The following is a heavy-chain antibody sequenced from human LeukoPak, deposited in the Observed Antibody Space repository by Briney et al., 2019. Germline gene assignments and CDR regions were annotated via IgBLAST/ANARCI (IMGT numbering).Heavy chain of an antibody. Sequence: GGSLRLSCAVSGFTFSGFWMSWSRQAPGKGLEWVASINSDGSEGYYADVVKGRFTISRDNAKNSLYLQINSLRSEDTAVYYCARDPSYYYDSSGRMDVWGQGTTVTVSS. J-gene: IGHJ6*02. CDR2: INSDGSEG. V-gene: IGHV3-7*03. CDR3: ARDPSYYYDSSGRMDV. CDR1: GFTFSGFW. D-gene: IGHD3-22*01.